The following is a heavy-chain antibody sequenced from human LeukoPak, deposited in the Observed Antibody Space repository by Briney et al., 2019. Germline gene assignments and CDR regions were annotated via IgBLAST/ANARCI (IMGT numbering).Heavy chain of an antibody. CDR2: IYTSGST. Sequence: SETLSLTCTVSGGSISSYYWSWIRHPAAKGLALIGRIYTSGSTNYNPSLKSRVTISVDNSKNQFSLKLSSVTAADTAVYYCARGLGGYSSSSIYYYYYMDVWGKGTTVTVSS. CDR1: GGSISSYY. D-gene: IGHD6-6*01. V-gene: IGHV4-4*07. CDR3: ARGLGGYSSSSIYYYYYMDV. J-gene: IGHJ6*03.